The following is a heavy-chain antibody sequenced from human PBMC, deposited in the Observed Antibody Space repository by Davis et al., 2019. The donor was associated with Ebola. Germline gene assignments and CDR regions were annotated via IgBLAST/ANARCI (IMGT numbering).Heavy chain of an antibody. CDR2: ISAYNGNT. J-gene: IGHJ6*03. CDR1: GYTFTSYG. CDR3: ARADYDFWSGSYYYYYYMDV. V-gene: IGHV1-18*04. Sequence: ASVKVSCKASGYTFTSYGISWVRQAPGQGREWMGWISAYNGNTNYAQKLQGRVTMTTDTSTSTAYMELRSLRSDDTAVYYCARADYDFWSGSYYYYYYMDVWGKGTTVTVSS. D-gene: IGHD3-3*01.